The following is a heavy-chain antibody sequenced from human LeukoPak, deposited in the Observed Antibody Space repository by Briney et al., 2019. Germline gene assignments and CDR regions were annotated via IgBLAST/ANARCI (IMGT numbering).Heavy chain of an antibody. CDR2: ISGNGATT. D-gene: IGHD6-13*01. J-gene: IGHJ4*02. CDR3: AERSAAAAGSPVQL. V-gene: IGHV3-23*01. CDR1: GFSFSTYV. Sequence: GGSLTLSCAASGFSFSTYVIAWVRQAPGKGLEWVSAISGNGATTFYADSVRGRFTISRDNSKSTLYLQMNSLRVEDTAIYYCAERSAAAAGSPVQLWGQGTLVTVSS.